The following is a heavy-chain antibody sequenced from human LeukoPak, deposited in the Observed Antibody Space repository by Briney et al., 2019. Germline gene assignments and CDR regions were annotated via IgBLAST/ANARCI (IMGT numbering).Heavy chain of an antibody. CDR3: ARGVTSPLDALDI. Sequence: SETLSLTCTVSGGSISNYYWIWMRQPPGKGLEWIGSLYNSGSTNYNPSLKSRLTISLDMSKNQVSLKLSSVTAADTAVYYCARGVTSPLDALDIWGQGTTVTVSS. J-gene: IGHJ3*02. CDR1: GGSISNYY. CDR2: LYNSGST. V-gene: IGHV4-59*01. D-gene: IGHD1-26*01.